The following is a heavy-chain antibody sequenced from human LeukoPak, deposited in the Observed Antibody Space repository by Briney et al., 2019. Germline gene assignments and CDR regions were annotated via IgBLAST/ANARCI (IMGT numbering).Heavy chain of an antibody. CDR1: GFTFSSYA. CDR2: ISSNGGST. CDR3: ARGDYGDFSHYYYYGMDV. D-gene: IGHD4-17*01. Sequence: GGSLRLSCAASGFTFSSYAMYWVRQAPGKGLEYVSAISSNGGSTYYADSVKGRFTISKDNPKNMLYLQMGSLRAEDMAVYYCARGDYGDFSHYYYYGMDVWGKGTTVTVSS. J-gene: IGHJ6*04. V-gene: IGHV3-64*02.